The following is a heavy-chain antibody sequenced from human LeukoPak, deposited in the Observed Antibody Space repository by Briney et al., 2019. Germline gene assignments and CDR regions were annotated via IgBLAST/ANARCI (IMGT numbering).Heavy chain of an antibody. J-gene: IGHJ4*02. CDR1: GFTFSSYS. CDR2: ISSGSSTI. D-gene: IGHD5-18*01. Sequence: PGGSLRLSCAASGFTFSSYSMNWVRQAPGKGLEWVSYISSGSSTIYYADSVKGRFTSSRDNAKNSLYLQMNSLRDEDTAVYYCASVGYTYGYLFDYWGQGTLVTVSS. CDR3: ASVGYTYGYLFDY. V-gene: IGHV3-48*02.